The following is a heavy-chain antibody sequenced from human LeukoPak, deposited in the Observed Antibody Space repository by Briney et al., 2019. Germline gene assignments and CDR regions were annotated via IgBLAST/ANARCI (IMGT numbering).Heavy chain of an antibody. V-gene: IGHV3-23*01. Sequence: GGSLRLSCAASGVTFSNHAMSWVRQAPGKGLEWVSGITGSGGSTYRAESVKGRFTISRDNSKNTLYLEMNSLRAEDTAVYFCATRPASETYYAVFDYWGQGTLVTVSS. CDR1: GVTFSNHA. CDR3: ATRPASETYYAVFDY. J-gene: IGHJ4*02. D-gene: IGHD1-26*01. CDR2: ITGSGGST.